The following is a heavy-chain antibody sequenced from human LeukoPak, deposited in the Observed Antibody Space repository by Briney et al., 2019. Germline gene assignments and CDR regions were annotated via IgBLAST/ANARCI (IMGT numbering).Heavy chain of an antibody. J-gene: IGHJ6*02. CDR3: ARNNGMDV. CDR2: VNRDGSET. CDR1: GFRFSCHL. Sequence: GGALGPSCASLGFRFSCHLMTLGRQVPGGGPEWVANVNRDGSETYYLDSVKGRFTISKDNAKNSLYLQMNSLRAEDTALYYCARNNGMDVWGQGTTVIVSS. V-gene: IGHV3-7*03.